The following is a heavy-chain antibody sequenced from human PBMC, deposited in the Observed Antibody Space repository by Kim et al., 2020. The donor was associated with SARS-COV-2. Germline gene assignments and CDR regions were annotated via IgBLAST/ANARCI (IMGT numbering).Heavy chain of an antibody. J-gene: IGHJ4*02. V-gene: IGHV3-23*01. CDR3: AKSGQAYCGGDCYSEDY. Sequence: GGSLRLSCAASGFTFSSYAMSWVRQAPGKGLEWVSAISGSGGSTYYADSVKGRFTISRDNSKNTLYLQMNSLRAEDTAVYYCAKSGQAYCGGDCYSEDYWGQGTLVTVSS. CDR2: ISGSGGST. D-gene: IGHD2-21*02. CDR1: GFTFSSYA.